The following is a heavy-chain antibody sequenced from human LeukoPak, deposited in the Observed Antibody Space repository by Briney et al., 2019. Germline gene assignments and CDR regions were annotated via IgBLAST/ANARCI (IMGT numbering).Heavy chain of an antibody. V-gene: IGHV3-21*01. CDR3: ARDNAGYYYYYMDV. Sequence: PGGSLRLSCAASGFTFSSYGMHWVRQAPGKGLEWVSSISSSSSYIYYADSVKGQFTISRDNAKNSLYLQMNRLRAEDTAVYYCARDNAGYYYYYMDVWGKGTTVTVSS. CDR1: GFTFSSYG. J-gene: IGHJ6*03. CDR2: ISSSSSYI.